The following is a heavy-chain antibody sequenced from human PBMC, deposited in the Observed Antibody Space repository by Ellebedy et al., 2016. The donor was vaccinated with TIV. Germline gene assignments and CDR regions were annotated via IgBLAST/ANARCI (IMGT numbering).Heavy chain of an antibody. CDR3: ARENSNDWFWDY. CDR2: IIPILGIA. CDR1: GGTFSSYA. Sequence: SVKVSCXASGGTFSSYAISWVRQAPGQGLEWMGRIIPILGIANYAQKFQGRVTITADKSTSTAYMELSSLRSDDTAVYYCARENSNDWFWDYWGQGTLVTVSS. J-gene: IGHJ4*02. D-gene: IGHD3-9*01. V-gene: IGHV1-69*04.